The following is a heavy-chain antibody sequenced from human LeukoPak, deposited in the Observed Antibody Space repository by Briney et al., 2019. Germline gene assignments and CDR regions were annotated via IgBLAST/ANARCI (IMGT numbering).Heavy chain of an antibody. CDR2: ISGSGGST. CDR1: GFTFSSYA. Sequence: PGGSLRLSCAASGFTFSSYAMSWVRQAPGQGLEWVAAISGSGGSTYYADSVKGRFAISRDNSKNTLYLQMNSLRAEDTAVYYCARPQYYYDSSGYYTDAFDIWGQGTMVTVSS. J-gene: IGHJ3*02. D-gene: IGHD3-22*01. V-gene: IGHV3-23*01. CDR3: ARPQYYYDSSGYYTDAFDI.